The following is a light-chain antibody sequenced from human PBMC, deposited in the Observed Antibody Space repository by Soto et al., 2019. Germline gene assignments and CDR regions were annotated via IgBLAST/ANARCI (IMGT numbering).Light chain of an antibody. Sequence: IVLTQFPATLSLSPGKGVTLSCRASQSIGSDSLAWYRQKVGQAPRLLIYAVSRRATGLPDRFSGGGSGTDFTLTITRLEPQDSAVYYCQQYGTAPPTFGQGTRLEIK. V-gene: IGKV3-20*01. CDR1: QSIGSDS. CDR2: AVS. J-gene: IGKJ2*01. CDR3: QQYGTAPPT.